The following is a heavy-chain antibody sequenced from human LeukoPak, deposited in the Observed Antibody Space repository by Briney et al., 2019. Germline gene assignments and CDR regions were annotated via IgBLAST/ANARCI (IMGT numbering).Heavy chain of an antibody. J-gene: IGHJ5*02. D-gene: IGHD1-26*01. CDR1: AGTFSSYA. V-gene: IGHV1-69*05. CDR2: IIPIFGTA. CDR3: ARVSAYRLVGATYNWFDP. Sequence: GASVTVSSKASAGTFSSYAISWVRQAPGKGLEWMGGIIPIFGTANYAQKFQGRVTITTDESTSTAYMELSSLRSEDTAVYYCARVSAYRLVGATYNWFDPWGQGTLVTVSS.